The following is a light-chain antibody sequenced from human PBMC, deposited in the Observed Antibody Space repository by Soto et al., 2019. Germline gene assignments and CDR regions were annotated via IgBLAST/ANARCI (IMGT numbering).Light chain of an antibody. CDR1: QSISSY. V-gene: IGKV1-39*01. J-gene: IGKJ2*02. Sequence: DIQMTQSPSSLPASVGDRISITCRASQSISSYLSWYQQKPGKAPKLLIYGASNLQSGVPSRFSGSGSETGFTLNISSLQPEDVATYYCQQSYSAPRTFGQGTKLEIK. CDR2: GAS. CDR3: QQSYSAPRT.